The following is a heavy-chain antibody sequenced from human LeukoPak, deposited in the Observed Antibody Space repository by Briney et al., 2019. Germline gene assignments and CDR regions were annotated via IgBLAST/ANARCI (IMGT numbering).Heavy chain of an antibody. CDR1: GGSISSGDYY. Sequence: NSSQTLSLTCTVSGGSISSGDYYWSWVRQPPGKGLEWIGYIYYSGSTYYNPSLKSRVTISVDTSKNQFSLKLSSVTAADTAVYYCARSPEIVDNYMDVWGKGTTVTVSS. CDR2: IYYSGST. D-gene: IGHD2-15*01. J-gene: IGHJ6*03. V-gene: IGHV4-30-4*08. CDR3: ARSPEIVDNYMDV.